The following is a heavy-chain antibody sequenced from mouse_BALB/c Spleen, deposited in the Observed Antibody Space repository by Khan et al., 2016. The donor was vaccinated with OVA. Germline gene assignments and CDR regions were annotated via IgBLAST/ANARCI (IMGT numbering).Heavy chain of an antibody. J-gene: IGHJ3*01. CDR3: ASDWSDVFAY. V-gene: IGHV1-77*01. CDR2: IYTGSDST. Sequence: QVQLQQSGPELVKPGASVKMSCTASGYTFTDYVMNWVKQRNGQDIEWSGQIYTGSDSTYYNAKFKGKATLTEDRSYSTAYMQLSHLTSEDSAVYSCASDWSDVFAYWGQGTLVTVSA. D-gene: IGHD2-13*01. CDR1: GYTFTDYV.